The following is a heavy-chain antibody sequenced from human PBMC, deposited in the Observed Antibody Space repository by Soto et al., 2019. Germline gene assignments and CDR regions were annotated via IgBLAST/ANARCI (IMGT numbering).Heavy chain of an antibody. V-gene: IGHV4-31*03. CDR2: IYYSGST. CDR3: ARGERGSYNFSYYAMDV. Sequence: PSDTLSLTCTVSGGSINSCGYYWSWIRQLPGKGLEWIGYIYYSGSTYYNPSPKSRVTISVDTSKSQFSLKLSSVTAADTAVYYCARGERGSYNFSYYAMDVWGQGTTVTVSS. CDR1: GGSINSCGYY. D-gene: IGHD1-26*01. J-gene: IGHJ6*02.